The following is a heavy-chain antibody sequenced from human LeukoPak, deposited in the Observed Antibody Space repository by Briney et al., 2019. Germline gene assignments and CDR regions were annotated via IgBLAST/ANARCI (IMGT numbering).Heavy chain of an antibody. CDR3: ARPMGSDTGSYSETDFDY. J-gene: IGHJ4*02. CDR2: FGPEDGET. Sequence: ASVKVSCKVSGYTLTELSIHWVRQADGKGLEWMGGFGPEDGETIFAQEFQGRVTMAEDTSIDTAYMELSSLRSDDTAVYYCARPMGSDTGSYSETDFDYWGQGTLVTVSS. CDR1: GYTLTELS. V-gene: IGHV1-24*01. D-gene: IGHD1-26*01.